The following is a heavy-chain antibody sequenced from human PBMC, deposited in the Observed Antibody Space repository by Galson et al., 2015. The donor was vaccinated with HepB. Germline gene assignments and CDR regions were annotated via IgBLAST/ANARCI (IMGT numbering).Heavy chain of an antibody. J-gene: IGHJ4*02. CDR1: GFTFSSYW. CDR3: ARVADSDYGDHTHFDY. V-gene: IGHV3-7*01. D-gene: IGHD4-17*01. CDR2: IKQDGSEK. Sequence: SLRLSCAASGFTFSSYWMSWVRQAPGKGLEWVANIKQDGSEKYFVDSVKGRFSISRDNAKKSLYLQINSLRADDTAVYYCARVADSDYGDHTHFDYWGQGSLVTVSS.